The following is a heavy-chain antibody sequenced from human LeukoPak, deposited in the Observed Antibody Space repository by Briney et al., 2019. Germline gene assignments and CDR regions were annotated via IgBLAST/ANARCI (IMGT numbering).Heavy chain of an antibody. J-gene: IGHJ4*02. CDR2: IIPIFGTA. CDR3: ATERYYYDSSGYYHLVDY. CDR1: GGTFSSYA. Sequence: ASVKVSCKASGGTFSSYAISWVRQAPGQGLECMGRIIPIFGTANYAQKFQGRVTITTDESTSTAYMELRSLRYEDTAVYYCATERYYYDSSGYYHLVDYWGQGTLVTVSS. D-gene: IGHD3-22*01. V-gene: IGHV1-69*05.